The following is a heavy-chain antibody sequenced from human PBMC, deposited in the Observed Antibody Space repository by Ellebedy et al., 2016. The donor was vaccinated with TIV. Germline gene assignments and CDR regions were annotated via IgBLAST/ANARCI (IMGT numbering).Heavy chain of an antibody. D-gene: IGHD5-18*01. J-gene: IGHJ4*02. Sequence: GESLKISCAASGFTFSSYGMYWVRQAPGKGLEWVTVISYDGSNKYYADSVKGRFTISRDNSKNTLYLQMNSLRAEDTALYYCAKEPTDTTLARFDYWGQGTLVTVSS. V-gene: IGHV3-30*18. CDR3: AKEPTDTTLARFDY. CDR2: ISYDGSNK. CDR1: GFTFSSYG.